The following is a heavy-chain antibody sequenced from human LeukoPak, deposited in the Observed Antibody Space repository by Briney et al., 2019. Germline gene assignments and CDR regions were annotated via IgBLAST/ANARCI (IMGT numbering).Heavy chain of an antibody. J-gene: IGHJ3*02. V-gene: IGHV4-4*07. D-gene: IGHD3-3*01. CDR3: ARDGRTIFGVAHTLDAFDI. Sequence: KPSETLSLPCTVSGVSLNSYHCSWIPQPARERLEWIGRIYTSGSTNHNPSLMSRPTLPLSTSKNQFSLKLSSVTAADTAVYYCARDGRTIFGVAHTLDAFDIWGQGTMVTVSS. CDR2: IYTSGST. CDR1: GVSLNSYH.